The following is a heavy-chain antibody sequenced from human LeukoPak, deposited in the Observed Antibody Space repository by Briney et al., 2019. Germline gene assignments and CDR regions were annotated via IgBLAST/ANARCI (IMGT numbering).Heavy chain of an antibody. V-gene: IGHV1-69*13. CDR2: IIPIFGTA. Sequence: SVKVSCKASGGTFSSYAISWVRQAPGQGLEWMGGIIPIFGTANYAQKFQGRVTITADESTSTAYMELSSLRSEDTAVYYCAGLPDYGDSPVDYWGQGTLVTVSS. J-gene: IGHJ4*02. CDR1: GGTFSSYA. D-gene: IGHD4-17*01. CDR3: AGLPDYGDSPVDY.